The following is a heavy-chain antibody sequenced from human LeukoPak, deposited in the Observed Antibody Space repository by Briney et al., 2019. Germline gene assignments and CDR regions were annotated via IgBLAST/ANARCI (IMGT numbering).Heavy chain of an antibody. CDR3: ARGAAAGIFDF. D-gene: IGHD6-13*01. CDR1: GFTFSSYS. Sequence: GGSLRLSCAASGFTFSSYSMNWVRQAPGKGLEWVSSINSRASHTYYADSVKGRFTNSRDNAKNSLFLQLNSLRAEDTAMYYCARGAAAGIFDFWGQGTLVTVSS. J-gene: IGHJ4*02. CDR2: INSRASHT. V-gene: IGHV3-21*01.